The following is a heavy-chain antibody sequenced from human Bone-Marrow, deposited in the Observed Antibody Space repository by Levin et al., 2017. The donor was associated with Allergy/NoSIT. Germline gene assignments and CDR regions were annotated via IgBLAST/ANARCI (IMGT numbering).Heavy chain of an antibody. CDR1: GYSFSSYW. J-gene: IGHJ5*02. CDR2: IYPGDSHT. CDR3: ARRPTGSSFGAFDP. D-gene: IGHD4/OR15-4a*01. V-gene: IGHV5-51*01. Sequence: PGESLKISCKASGYSFSSYWIGWVRQMPGKGLEWMGIIYPGDSHTKYSPSFQGQVTISADKSTNTAFLQWSSLKASDTAMYYCARRPTGSSFGAFDPWGQGTLVAVSS.